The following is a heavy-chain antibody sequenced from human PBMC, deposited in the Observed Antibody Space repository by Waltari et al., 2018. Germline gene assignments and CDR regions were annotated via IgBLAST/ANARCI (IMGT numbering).Heavy chain of an antibody. CDR1: GYTFTGYY. V-gene: IGHV1-2*02. J-gene: IGHJ6*02. CDR3: ATGSGSSYYYGMDV. CDR2: INPNSGGT. Sequence: QVQLVQSGAEVKKPGASVKVSCKASGYTFTGYYMHWVRQAPGQGLEWMGWINPNSGGTNYAQKFQGRVTMTEDTSTDTAYMELSSLRSEDTAVYYCATGSGSSYYYGMDVWGQGTTVTVSS. D-gene: IGHD1-26*01.